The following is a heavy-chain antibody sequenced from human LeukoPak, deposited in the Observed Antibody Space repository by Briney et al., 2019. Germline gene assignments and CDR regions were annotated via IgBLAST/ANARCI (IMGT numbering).Heavy chain of an antibody. CDR1: GFTFSSYA. CDR3: ATPWQRYSSSLLDY. Sequence: PGGSLRLSCAASGFTFSSYAMSWVRQAPGKGLEWVSAISGSGGSTYYADSVKGRFTISRDNSKNTLYLQMNSLRAEDTAVYYCATPWQRYSSSLLDYWGQGTLVTVSS. D-gene: IGHD6-13*01. CDR2: ISGSGGST. V-gene: IGHV3-23*01. J-gene: IGHJ4*02.